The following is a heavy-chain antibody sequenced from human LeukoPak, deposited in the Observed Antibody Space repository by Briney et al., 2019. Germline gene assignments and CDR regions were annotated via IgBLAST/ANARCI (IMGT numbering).Heavy chain of an antibody. CDR3: AKDGYSYGYPLDY. CDR1: GFTFTSYA. Sequence: GGSLRLSCAASGFTFTSYAMNWVRQAPGKGLEWVSSISRGGDSTYYADSVKGRFTISRDNSKNTLYLQMNSLRAEDTAVYYCAKDGYSYGYPLDYWGQGTLVTVSS. V-gene: IGHV3-23*01. D-gene: IGHD5-18*01. CDR2: ISRGGDST. J-gene: IGHJ4*02.